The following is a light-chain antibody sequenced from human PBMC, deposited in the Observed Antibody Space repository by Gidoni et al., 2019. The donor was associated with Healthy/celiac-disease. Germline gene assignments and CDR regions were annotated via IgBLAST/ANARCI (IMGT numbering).Light chain of an antibody. J-gene: IGKJ1*01. Sequence: IVLTQSPGTLSLSPGERATLSCRASQSVSSSYLAWYQQKPGQASRLLIYGASSRATGIPDRFSGSGSGTDFTLTSSRLEPEDFVVYYCQQYGSSPRTFGQGTKVEIK. CDR3: QQYGSSPRT. CDR2: GAS. V-gene: IGKV3-20*01. CDR1: QSVSSSY.